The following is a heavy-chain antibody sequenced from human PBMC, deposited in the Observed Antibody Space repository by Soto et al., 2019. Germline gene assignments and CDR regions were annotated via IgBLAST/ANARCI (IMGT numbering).Heavy chain of an antibody. CDR1: GYIFTSYY. J-gene: IGHJ5*02. Sequence: QVLLVQSGAEVKRPGTSVKVSCKASGYIFTSYYVHWVRQVPGQGLEWMGWINPNTGGTNYAQRFVGSVTMSRDTSISTAYMELSRLTSDDTAIYFCARVRPRREFDPWGQGTLVTVSS. CDR3: ARVRPRREFDP. CDR2: INPNTGGT. V-gene: IGHV1-2*02.